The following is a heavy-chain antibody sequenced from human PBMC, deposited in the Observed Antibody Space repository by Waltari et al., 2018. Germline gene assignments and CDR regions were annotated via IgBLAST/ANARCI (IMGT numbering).Heavy chain of an antibody. Sequence: LQLQESGPRLVRPSEPLSPLCRLSGVSITSTTHYWAWFRQSPGQGLEWIGTVSYSGTTYISPSLKSRVSVSRDTSKNQVSLILGSVTAADMAVYYCATYIGASVGTAAFDVWGQGTMVTVSS. D-gene: IGHD5-12*01. CDR1: GVSITSTTHY. CDR3: ATYIGASVGTAAFDV. CDR2: VSYSGTT. V-gene: IGHV4-39*01. J-gene: IGHJ3*01.